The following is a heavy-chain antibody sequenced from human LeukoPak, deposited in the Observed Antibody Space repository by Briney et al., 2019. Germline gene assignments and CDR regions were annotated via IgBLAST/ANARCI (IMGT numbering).Heavy chain of an antibody. J-gene: IGHJ4*02. V-gene: IGHV3-48*01. D-gene: IGHD3-10*01. CDR2: ISDSISTI. CDR3: ARAGSFDY. CDR1: GLTFSSYS. Sequence: GGSLRLSCVASGLTFSSYSMSWVRQAPGKGLEWVSYISDSISTIEYADSVKGRFTISRDHADNSLYLQMNSLRAEDTGGYYCARAGSFDYWGQGTLVTVPS.